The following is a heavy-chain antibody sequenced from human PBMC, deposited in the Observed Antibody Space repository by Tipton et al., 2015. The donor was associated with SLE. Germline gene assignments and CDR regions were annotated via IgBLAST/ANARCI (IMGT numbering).Heavy chain of an antibody. V-gene: IGHV3-9*01. J-gene: IGHJ1*01. CDR3: AKDGRDSGNLQH. D-gene: IGHD1-26*01. CDR1: GFTFSSYS. CDR2: INWNSGSI. Sequence: SLRLSCAASGFTFSSYSMNWVRQAPGKGLEWVSGINWNSGSIVYADSVKGRFTISRDNAKTSLYLQMNSLRAEDTALYYCAKDGRDSGNLQHWGQGTLVTGSS.